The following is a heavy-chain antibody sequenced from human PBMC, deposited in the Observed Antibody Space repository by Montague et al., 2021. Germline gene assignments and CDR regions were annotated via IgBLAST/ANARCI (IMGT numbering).Heavy chain of an antibody. CDR1: RSLINSDYY. CDR2: VSHGGRT. CDR3: ARERDRYYYMDI. Sequence: SESQSLTYTVSRSLINSDYYWGWIRQPPGKGLEWMGSVSHGGRTYYNPSLKSRVTISVDTSNNHFSLKLSSVTAADTAMYYCARERDRYYYMDIWGKGTTITVSS. J-gene: IGHJ6*03. V-gene: IGHV4-38-2*02.